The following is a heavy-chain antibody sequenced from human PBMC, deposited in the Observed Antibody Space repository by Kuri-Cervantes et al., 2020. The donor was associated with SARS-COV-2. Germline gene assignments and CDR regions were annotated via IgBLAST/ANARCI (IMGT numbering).Heavy chain of an antibody. CDR1: GFTFSSYS. D-gene: IGHD3-22*01. CDR2: ISSSSSYI. CDR3: ARGSRGYYYDSSGTFDY. J-gene: IGHJ4*02. V-gene: IGHV3-21*01. Sequence: GGSLRLSCAASGFTFSSYSMNWVRQAPGKGLEWVSSISSSSSYIYYADSVKGRFTISRDNAKNSPYLQMNSLRAEDTAVYYCARGSRGYYYDSSGTFDYWGQGTLVTVSS.